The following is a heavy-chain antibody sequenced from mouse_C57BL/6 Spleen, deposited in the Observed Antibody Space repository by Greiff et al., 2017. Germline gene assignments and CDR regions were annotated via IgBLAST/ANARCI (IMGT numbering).Heavy chain of an antibody. CDR2: IYPGDGAT. Sequence: QVQLQQSGPELVKPGASVKISCKASGYAFSSSWMNWVKQRPGKGLEWIGRIYPGDGATNYNGKFKGKATLTADKSSSTAYMQLSSLTSEDSAVYFCARTGSSVGSLYWYFDVWGTGTTVTVSS. J-gene: IGHJ1*03. D-gene: IGHD1-1*01. CDR3: ARTGSSVGSLYWYFDV. CDR1: GYAFSSSW. V-gene: IGHV1-82*01.